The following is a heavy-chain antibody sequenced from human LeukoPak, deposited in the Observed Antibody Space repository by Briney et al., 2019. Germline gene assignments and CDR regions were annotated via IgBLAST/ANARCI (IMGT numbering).Heavy chain of an antibody. D-gene: IGHD6-6*01. CDR2: IYPGDSDT. V-gene: IGHV5-51*01. J-gene: IGHJ4*02. CDR3: ARLRVSVDDYFDY. CDR1: GYSFTSYW. Sequence: GESLKISCKGSGYSFTSYWIGWVRQMPGKGLEGMGIIYPGDSDTRYSPSFQGQVTISADKSITTAYLQWSSLKASDTAMYYCARLRVSVDDYFDYWGQGTLVTVSX.